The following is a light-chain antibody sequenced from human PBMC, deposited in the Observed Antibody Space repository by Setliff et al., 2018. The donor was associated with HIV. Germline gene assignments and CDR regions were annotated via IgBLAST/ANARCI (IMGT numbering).Light chain of an antibody. V-gene: IGLV2-14*03. CDR2: AVN. CDR1: SNDIASSDY. Sequence: QSALTQPASVSGSPGQSITISCTGTSNDIASSDYVSWYQQHPGKAPKVVIYAVNTRPSGVSNRFSGSKSGNTASLTISGLQSEDEADYYCSSFTSSGKYVFATGTKV. J-gene: IGLJ1*01. CDR3: SSFTSSGKYV.